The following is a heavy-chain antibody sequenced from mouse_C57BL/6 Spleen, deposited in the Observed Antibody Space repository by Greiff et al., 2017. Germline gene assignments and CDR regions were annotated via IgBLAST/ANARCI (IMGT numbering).Heavy chain of an antibody. J-gene: IGHJ2*01. CDR2: IDPENGDT. CDR3: TAFTPVVATVDY. D-gene: IGHD1-1*01. V-gene: IGHV14-4*01. CDR1: GFNIKDDY. Sequence: EVKLMESGAELVRPGASVQLSCTASGFNIKDDYMHWVKQRPEQGLEWIGWIDPENGDTEYASKFQGKATITADTSSNTAYLPLRRLTCEENDVYYCTAFTPVVATVDYRGPGNTLPAS.